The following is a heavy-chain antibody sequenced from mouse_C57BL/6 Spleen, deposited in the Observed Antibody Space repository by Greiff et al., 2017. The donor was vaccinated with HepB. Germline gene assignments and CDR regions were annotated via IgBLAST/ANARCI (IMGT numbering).Heavy chain of an antibody. CDR2: IDPENGDT. D-gene: IGHD1-1*01. Sequence: VQLQQSGAELVRPGASVKLSCTASGFNIKDDYMHWVKQRPEQGLEWIGWIDPENGDTEYASKFQGKATITADTSSNTAYLQLSSLTSEDTAVYYCTAKGNYGSRDYWGQGTTLTVSS. J-gene: IGHJ2*01. CDR1: GFNIKDDY. V-gene: IGHV14-4*01. CDR3: TAKGNYGSRDY.